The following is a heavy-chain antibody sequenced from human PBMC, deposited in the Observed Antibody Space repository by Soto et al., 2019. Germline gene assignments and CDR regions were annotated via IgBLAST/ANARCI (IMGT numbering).Heavy chain of an antibody. Sequence: ASVKVSCKASGYTFTSYAMHWVRQAPGQRLEWMGWINAGNGNTNYAQKLQGRVTMTTDTSTSTAYMELRSLRSDDTAVYYCARGAIYNWITLYIWGQGTMVTVSS. J-gene: IGHJ3*02. V-gene: IGHV1-3*01. D-gene: IGHD1-1*01. CDR2: INAGNGNT. CDR3: ARGAIYNWITLYI. CDR1: GYTFTSYA.